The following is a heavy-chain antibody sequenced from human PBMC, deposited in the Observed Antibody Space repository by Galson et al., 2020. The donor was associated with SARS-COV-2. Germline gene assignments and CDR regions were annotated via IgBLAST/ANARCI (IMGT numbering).Heavy chain of an antibody. CDR1: GYTFTSYG. Sequence: ASVKVSCKASGYTFTSYGISWVRQAPGQGLEWMGWISAYNGNTNYAQKLQGRVTMTTDTSTSTAYMELRSLRSDDTAVYYCIMPYRLRYFDWYGMDVWGQGTTVTVSS. CDR3: IMPYRLRYFDWYGMDV. CDR2: ISAYNGNT. D-gene: IGHD3-9*01. V-gene: IGHV1-18*01. J-gene: IGHJ6*02.